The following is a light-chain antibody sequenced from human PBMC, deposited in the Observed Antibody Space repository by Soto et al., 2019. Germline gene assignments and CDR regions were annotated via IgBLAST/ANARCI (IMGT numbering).Light chain of an antibody. CDR2: GAS. CDR1: QTINSY. V-gene: IGKV1-39*01. Sequence: DIQMTQSPSSLSASVGDRVTITCRSSQTINSYLNWYQQKPGKAPNLLISGASSMQSGVSSRSSGSGSGTDFTLTISSLQPEDFANYYCQQSYSTPWTFGQGTKVDIK. J-gene: IGKJ1*01. CDR3: QQSYSTPWT.